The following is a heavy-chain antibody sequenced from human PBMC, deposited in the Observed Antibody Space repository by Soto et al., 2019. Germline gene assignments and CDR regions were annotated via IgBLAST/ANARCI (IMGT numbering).Heavy chain of an antibody. CDR1: GGSISSGGYY. V-gene: IGHV4-31*03. Sequence: SETLSLTCTVSGGSISSGGYYWSWIRQHPGKGLEWIGYIYYSGSTYYNPSLKRRFTISVDTYKNQFSLKLSSVTAADTAVYYCARDLGGYCSGGSCYSFDYWGQGTLVTVSS. CDR2: IYYSGST. CDR3: ARDLGGYCSGGSCYSFDY. D-gene: IGHD2-15*01. J-gene: IGHJ4*02.